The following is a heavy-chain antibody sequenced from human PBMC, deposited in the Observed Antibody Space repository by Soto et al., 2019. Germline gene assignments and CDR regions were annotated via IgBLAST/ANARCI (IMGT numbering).Heavy chain of an antibody. Sequence: QVQLVESGGGVVQPGRSLRLSCAASGFTFSSYAMHWVRQAPGKGLEWVAVISYDGSNKYYADSVKGRFTISRDNSKNTLYLQMNSQRAEDTAVYYCARGIVSSGTRYFDLWGRGTLVTVSS. CDR2: ISYDGSNK. D-gene: IGHD3-22*01. V-gene: IGHV3-30-3*01. J-gene: IGHJ2*01. CDR1: GFTFSSYA. CDR3: ARGIVSSGTRYFDL.